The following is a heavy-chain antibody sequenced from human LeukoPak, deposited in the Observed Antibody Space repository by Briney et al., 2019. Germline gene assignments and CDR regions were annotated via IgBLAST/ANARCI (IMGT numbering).Heavy chain of an antibody. CDR2: INPNSGGT. V-gene: IGHV1-2*06. Sequence: ASVKVSCKASGYTFTGYYMHWVRQAPGQGLEWMGRINPNSGGTNYAQKFQGRVTMTRDTSISTAYMELSRQRSDDTAVYYCARTVSGEYSYGIDYWGQGTLVTVSS. J-gene: IGHJ4*02. CDR1: GYTFTGYY. CDR3: ARTVSGEYSYGIDY. D-gene: IGHD5-18*01.